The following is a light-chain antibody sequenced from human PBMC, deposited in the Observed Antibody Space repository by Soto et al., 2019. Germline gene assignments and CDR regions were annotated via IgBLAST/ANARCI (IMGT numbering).Light chain of an antibody. V-gene: IGKV3-20*01. CDR1: QTVRSSF. J-gene: IGKJ4*01. Sequence: PGDRGTLSCRASQTVRSSFLTWYQQKPGQPPRPLIYGASSRATGIPDRFSGSGSGTDFTLTISRLEPEDFALYYCQQYGDSRLAFGGGTKVDIK. CDR3: QQYGDSRLA. CDR2: GAS.